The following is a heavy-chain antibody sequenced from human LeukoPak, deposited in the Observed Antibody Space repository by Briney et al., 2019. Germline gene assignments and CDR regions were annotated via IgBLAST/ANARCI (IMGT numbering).Heavy chain of an antibody. CDR2: IYHSGST. CDR3: ARTNILLSSTDV. J-gene: IGHJ6*02. CDR1: GGSISSGGYY. D-gene: IGHD1/OR15-1a*01. Sequence: PSQTLSLTCTVSGGSISSGGYYWSWIRQHPGKGLEWIGYIYHSGSTYYNPSLKSRVIISVDTSKNQFYLKLRSVTTADMAVYYCARTNILLSSTDVWGQGTTVTVSS. V-gene: IGHV4-31*03.